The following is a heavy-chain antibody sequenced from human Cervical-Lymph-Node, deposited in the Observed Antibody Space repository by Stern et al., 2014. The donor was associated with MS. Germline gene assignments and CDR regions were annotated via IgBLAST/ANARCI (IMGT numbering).Heavy chain of an antibody. J-gene: IGHJ4*01. CDR3: TKAWDY. Sequence: QVQLVQSGAEVKKPGASVKLSCKASGYTFTSYAINWVRQAPGQGLEWMGWKNPDSGDTGLAQKFQGIVTMTRHTSITTAFMKLTNLRSDDTAVYYCTKAWDYWGPGTLIIVSS. CDR2: KNPDSGDT. V-gene: IGHV1-8*02. CDR1: GYTFTSYA.